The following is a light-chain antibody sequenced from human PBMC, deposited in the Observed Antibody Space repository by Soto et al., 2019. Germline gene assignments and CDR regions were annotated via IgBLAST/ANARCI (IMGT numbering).Light chain of an antibody. J-gene: IGLJ1*01. CDR2: EVS. V-gene: IGLV2-14*01. Sequence: QSALTQPASVSGSPGQSITISCTGTSSDVGGYNYVSWYQQHPGKAPKLMIYEVSNRPSGISNRFSGSKSDNTASLTISGLQAEDEADYYCSSYTSSTTSVFGIGTKVTVL. CDR1: SSDVGGYNY. CDR3: SSYTSSTTSV.